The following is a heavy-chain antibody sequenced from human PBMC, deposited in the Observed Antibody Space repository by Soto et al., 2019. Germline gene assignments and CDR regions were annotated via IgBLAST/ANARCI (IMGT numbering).Heavy chain of an antibody. CDR2: IYPGDSDT. J-gene: IGHJ6*02. V-gene: IGHV5-51*01. Sequence: PGESLKISCKSSGYNFTNYWVAWVRQMPGKGLEWMGIIYPGDSDTKYSPSFQGQVTISADKSISTAYLQWSSLKASDTAMYYCARKNSGPTTYGMDVWGQGTTVTVS. D-gene: IGHD1-26*01. CDR3: ARKNSGPTTYGMDV. CDR1: GYNFTNYW.